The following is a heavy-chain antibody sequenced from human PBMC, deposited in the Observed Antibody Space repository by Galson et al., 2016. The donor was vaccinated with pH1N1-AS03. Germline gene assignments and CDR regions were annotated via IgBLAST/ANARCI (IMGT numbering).Heavy chain of an antibody. CDR1: GFSFSNAG. V-gene: IGHV3-64*01. J-gene: IGHJ4*02. Sequence: SLRLSCAASGFSFSNAGMSWVRQAPGKGLEYVSAISGNGFSTYYANSVKGRFTISRDNSKNTLYLQMGSLRTEDMAVYYCARGPVSYSNYWFPPPDYWGQGTLVTVSS. CDR2: ISGNGFST. D-gene: IGHD6-13*01. CDR3: ARGPVSYSNYWFPPPDY.